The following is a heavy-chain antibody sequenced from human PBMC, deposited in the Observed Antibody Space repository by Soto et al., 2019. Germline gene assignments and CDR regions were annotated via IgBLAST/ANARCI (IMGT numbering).Heavy chain of an antibody. D-gene: IGHD3-10*01. V-gene: IGHV3-11*01. J-gene: IGHJ6*02. CDR1: GLTFSDSY. Sequence: VQLVESGGGLVKPGGSLRLSCAASGLTFSDSYLNWIRHAPGKGLEWLAYISSTGSSIFYEGSVKGRFTISRDNAKNSLYLQMNSLRAEDTAMYYCARVRFGEWGYAMDVWGQGTTVTVSS. CDR3: ARVRFGEWGYAMDV. CDR2: ISSTGSSI.